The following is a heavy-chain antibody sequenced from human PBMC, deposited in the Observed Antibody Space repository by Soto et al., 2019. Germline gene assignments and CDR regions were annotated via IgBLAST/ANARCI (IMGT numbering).Heavy chain of an antibody. V-gene: IGHV4-34*01. CDR2: INHSGST. CDR3: AKVTDIVVVPAASRGGYYMDV. Sequence: SETLSLTCAVYGGSFSGYYWSWIRQPPGKGLEWIGEINHSGSTNYNPSLKSRVTISVDTSKNQFSLKLSSVTAADTAVYYCAKVTDIVVVPAASRGGYYMDVWGKGTTVTVSS. J-gene: IGHJ6*03. D-gene: IGHD2-2*01. CDR1: GGSFSGYY.